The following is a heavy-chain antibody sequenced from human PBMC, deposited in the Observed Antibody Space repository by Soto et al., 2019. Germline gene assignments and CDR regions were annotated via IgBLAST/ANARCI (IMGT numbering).Heavy chain of an antibody. J-gene: IGHJ4*02. CDR2: LYNTGST. Sequence: SETLSLTCTVSGSSISRYYWSWIRQSPGKGLEWIGYLYNTGSTIYNPSLKSRVTISIDTSKNQFSLILSSVTAADTAVYYCARDLRLDSWGPGTLVTVSS. D-gene: IGHD2-21*02. CDR1: GSSISRYY. V-gene: IGHV4-59*12. CDR3: ARDLRLDS.